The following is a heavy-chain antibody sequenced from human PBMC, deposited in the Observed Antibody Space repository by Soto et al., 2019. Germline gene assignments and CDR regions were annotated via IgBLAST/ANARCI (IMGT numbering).Heavy chain of an antibody. CDR3: ARDDLFGDNGIDH. CDR2: INDGSEE. V-gene: IGHV3-33*01. J-gene: IGHJ4*02. D-gene: IGHD2-21*02. Sequence: QAQLVESGGGVVRPGTSLRLSCAATGFSFSAHGMHWVRQAPGKGLEWLAVINDGSEEGYADSVRGRFTISRDNARNILNLQMGNVRAEDSSLYYCARDDLFGDNGIDHWGQGTLVTVFS. CDR1: GFSFSAHG.